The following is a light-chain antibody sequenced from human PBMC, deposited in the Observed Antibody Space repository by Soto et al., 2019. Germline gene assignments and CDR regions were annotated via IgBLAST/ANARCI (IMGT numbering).Light chain of an antibody. Sequence: DIPMTQSPSSLSASVEDRVTITCRASQSISSYLNWYQQKPGKAPKLLIYAASSLQSGVPSRFSGSGSGTDFTLTISSLQPEDFATYYCQQSYSTPTFGQGTKLEIK. V-gene: IGKV1-39*01. CDR1: QSISSY. CDR3: QQSYSTPT. J-gene: IGKJ2*01. CDR2: AAS.